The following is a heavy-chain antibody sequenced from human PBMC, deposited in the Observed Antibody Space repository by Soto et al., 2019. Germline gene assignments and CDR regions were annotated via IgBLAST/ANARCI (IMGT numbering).Heavy chain of an antibody. J-gene: IGHJ3*02. Sequence: PGGSLRLSCAASGFTFSSYSMNWVRQAPGKGLEWVSSISSSSSYIYYADSVKGRFTISRDNAKNSLYLQMNSLRAEDTAVYYCARAYYYDTSTSHDAFDIWGQGTRVTVSS. CDR2: ISSSSSYI. CDR3: ARAYYYDTSTSHDAFDI. D-gene: IGHD3-22*01. CDR1: GFTFSSYS. V-gene: IGHV3-21*01.